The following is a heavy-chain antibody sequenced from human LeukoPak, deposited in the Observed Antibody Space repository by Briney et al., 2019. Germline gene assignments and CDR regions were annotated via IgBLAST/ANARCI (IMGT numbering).Heavy chain of an antibody. CDR1: GFTFRSYW. V-gene: IGHV3-7*03. Sequence: GGSLRLSCAASGFTFRSYWMCWVRQAPGKGLEWVASIKKDGSEKYYVDSVKGRFTVSRDNAKNSLYLQMNSLRVEDTAMYYCAGDAGRAGDAFDIWGQGTMVTVSS. CDR2: IKKDGSEK. J-gene: IGHJ3*02. D-gene: IGHD1-26*01. CDR3: AGDAGRAGDAFDI.